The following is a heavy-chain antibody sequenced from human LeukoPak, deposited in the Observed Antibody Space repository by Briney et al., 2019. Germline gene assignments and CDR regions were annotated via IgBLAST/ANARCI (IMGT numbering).Heavy chain of an antibody. V-gene: IGHV4-30-4*02. J-gene: IGHJ4*02. Sequence: SETLSLTCTVSGGSISSGDYYWSWIRQPPGKGLEWIGYIYYSGSTYYNPSLKSRVTISVYTSKNQFSLRLSSVTAADTAVYYCARGDGYCSGGSCYFDFWGQGTLVTVSS. CDR3: ARGDGYCSGGSCYFDF. D-gene: IGHD2-15*01. CDR2: IYYSGST. CDR1: GGSISSGDYY.